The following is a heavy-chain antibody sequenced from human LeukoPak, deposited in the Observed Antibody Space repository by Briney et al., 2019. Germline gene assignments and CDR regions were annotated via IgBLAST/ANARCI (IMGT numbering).Heavy chain of an antibody. CDR3: ARDLCSGGSCYSGAPSAFDI. CDR1: GGSIGSYY. D-gene: IGHD2-15*01. CDR2: IYYIGST. J-gene: IGHJ3*02. V-gene: IGHV4-59*12. Sequence: PSETLSLTCTVSGGSIGSYYWSWIRQPPGKGLEWIGYIYYIGSTNYNPSLKSRVTISVDTSKNQFSLKLSSVTAADTAVYYCARDLCSGGSCYSGAPSAFDIWGQGTMVTVSS.